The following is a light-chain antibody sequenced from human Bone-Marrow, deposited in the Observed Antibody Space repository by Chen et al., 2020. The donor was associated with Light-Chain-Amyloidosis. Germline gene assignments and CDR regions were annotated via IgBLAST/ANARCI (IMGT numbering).Light chain of an antibody. Sequence: QSAVTQPASVSGSPGQSITISCTGTSSDVGSSEFVSWYQQHPGKAPQLIIFDVSNRPSGVSSRFSGSKSGNTASLFISGLQAEDEAGYYCCSQTTYSTLKVFGGGTKLTVL. V-gene: IGLV2-14*03. J-gene: IGLJ2*01. CDR1: SSDVGSSEF. CDR3: CSQTTYSTLKV. CDR2: DVS.